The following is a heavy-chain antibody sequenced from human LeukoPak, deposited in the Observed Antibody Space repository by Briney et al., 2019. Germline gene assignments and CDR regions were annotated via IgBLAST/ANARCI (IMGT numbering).Heavy chain of an antibody. CDR3: ARVGYSSGWFRAWFDP. D-gene: IGHD6-19*01. CDR2: IYYSGST. J-gene: IGHJ5*02. CDR1: GGSISSGDYY. Sequence: PSETLSLTCTVSGGSISSGDYYWSWIRQPPGKGLEWIGYIYYSGSTYYNPSLKSRVTISVDTSKNQFSLKLSSVTAADTAVYYCARVGYSSGWFRAWFDPWGQGTLVTVSS. V-gene: IGHV4-30-4*01.